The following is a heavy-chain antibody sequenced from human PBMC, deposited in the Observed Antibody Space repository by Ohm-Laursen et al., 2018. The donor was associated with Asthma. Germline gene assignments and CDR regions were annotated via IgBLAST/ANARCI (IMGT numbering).Heavy chain of an antibody. CDR3: ARIRNDYGDYEFDY. D-gene: IGHD4-17*01. CDR2: IHRTGST. Sequence: SETLSLTCTLSGASFSTYYWGWIRQPPGKGLEWIGHIHRTGSTNYNPSLESRVTISIDTSTNQFSLKLSSVTAADTAVYYCARIRNDYGDYEFDYWGQRTLVTVSS. J-gene: IGHJ4*02. CDR1: GASFSTYY. V-gene: IGHV4-59*01.